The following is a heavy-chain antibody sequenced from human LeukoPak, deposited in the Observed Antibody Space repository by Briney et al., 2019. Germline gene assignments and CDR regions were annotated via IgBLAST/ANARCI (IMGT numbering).Heavy chain of an antibody. Sequence: SETLSLTCAVYGGSLSGYYWSWIRQPPGKGLEWIGEIHHSGSTNYNPSLKSRVTISIDTSKNQFSLKLSSVTAADTAVYYCARENPGDYWGRGTLVTVSS. CDR2: IHHSGST. J-gene: IGHJ4*02. CDR3: ARENPGDY. D-gene: IGHD2/OR15-2a*01. V-gene: IGHV4-34*01. CDR1: GGSLSGYY.